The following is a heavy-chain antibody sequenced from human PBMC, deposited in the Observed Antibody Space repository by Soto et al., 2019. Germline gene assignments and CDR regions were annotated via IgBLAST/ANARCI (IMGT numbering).Heavy chain of an antibody. CDR1: GFTVSSNY. CDR3: AREKGYGYSSSWSNY. Sequence: EVQLVESGGGLVQPGGSLRLSCAASGFTVSSNYMSWVRQAPGKGLEWVSVIYSGGSTYYADSVKGRFTISRDNSKNTRYLQMNSLRAEDTAVYYCAREKGYGYSSSWSNYWGQGTLVTVSS. J-gene: IGHJ4*02. CDR2: IYSGGST. D-gene: IGHD6-13*01. V-gene: IGHV3-66*01.